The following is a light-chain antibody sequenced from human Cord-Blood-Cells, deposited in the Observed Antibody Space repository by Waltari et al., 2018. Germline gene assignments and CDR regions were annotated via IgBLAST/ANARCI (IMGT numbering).Light chain of an antibody. J-gene: IGKJ5*01. CDR1: QSISSY. CDR2: AAS. Sequence: DIQMTQSPSSLSASVGDRVTITCRASQSISSYLNWYQQKPGKAPKLLIYAASSLQSGVPSRFSGSGSGTDFTLTSSSLQPEDFATYYCQQSYSTPHTVGQGTRLGIK. V-gene: IGKV1-39*01. CDR3: QQSYSTPHT.